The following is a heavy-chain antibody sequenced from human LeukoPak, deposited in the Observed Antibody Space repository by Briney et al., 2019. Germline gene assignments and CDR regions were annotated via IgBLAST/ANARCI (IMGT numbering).Heavy chain of an antibody. CDR3: AREEDRIGSGSYSGWFDP. V-gene: IGHV1-69*04. CDR1: GGTFSSYA. D-gene: IGHD3-10*01. Sequence: SVKVSCKASGGTFSSYAISWVRQAPGQGLEWMGRIIPILGIANYAQKFQGRVTITADKSTSTAYMELSSLRSEDTAVYYCAREEDRIGSGSYSGWFDPWGQGTLVTVSS. J-gene: IGHJ5*02. CDR2: IIPILGIA.